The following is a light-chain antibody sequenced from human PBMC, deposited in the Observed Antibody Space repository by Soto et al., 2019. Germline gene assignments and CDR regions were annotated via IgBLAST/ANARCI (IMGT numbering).Light chain of an antibody. CDR2: YTS. J-gene: IGKJ1*01. V-gene: IGKV3-15*01. CDR3: QQSYSTPPT. CDR1: QSVSSN. Sequence: EVLMTQSPATLSVSPGDRATLSCRASQSVSSNLAWYQQKPGQAPRLLIYYTSTRATGFPARFSGGGSGTEFTLTISSLQPEDFATYYCQQSYSTPPTFGQGTKVDIK.